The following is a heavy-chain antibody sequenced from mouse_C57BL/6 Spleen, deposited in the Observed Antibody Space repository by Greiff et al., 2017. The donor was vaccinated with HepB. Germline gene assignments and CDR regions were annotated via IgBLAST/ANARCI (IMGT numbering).Heavy chain of an antibody. CDR3: ARGGYGNYDYAMDY. CDR1: GYTFTSYW. Sequence: QVQLQQPGAELVKPGASVKLSCKASGYTFTSYWMQWVKQRPGQGLEWIGEIDPSDSYTNYNQKFKGKATLTVDTSSSTAYMQRSSLTSEDSAVYYCARGGYGNYDYAMDYWGQGTSVTVSS. V-gene: IGHV1-50*01. J-gene: IGHJ4*01. D-gene: IGHD2-1*01. CDR2: IDPSDSYT.